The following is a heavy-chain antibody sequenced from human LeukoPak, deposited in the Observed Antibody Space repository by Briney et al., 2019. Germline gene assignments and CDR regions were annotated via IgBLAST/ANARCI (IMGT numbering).Heavy chain of an antibody. Sequence: SETLSLTCTVSGGSISSSSYYWGWIRQPPGKGLEWIGSIYYSGSTYYNPSLKSRVTISVDTSKNQFSLKLSSVTAADTAVYYCAREHSPSMVRGATDAFDIWGQGTMVTVSS. CDR1: GGSISSSSYY. CDR2: IYYSGST. CDR3: AREHSPSMVRGATDAFDI. V-gene: IGHV4-39*07. D-gene: IGHD3-10*01. J-gene: IGHJ3*02.